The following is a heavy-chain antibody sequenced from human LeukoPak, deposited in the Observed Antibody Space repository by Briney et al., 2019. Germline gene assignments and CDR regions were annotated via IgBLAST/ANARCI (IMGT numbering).Heavy chain of an antibody. CDR3: ARAESSYRGYSYGSDY. Sequence: ASVKVSCKASGYTFTGYYMHWVRQAPGQGLEWMGRINPNSGGTNYAQKFQGRVTMTRDTSISTAYMELSRLRSDDTAVYHCARAESSYRGYSYGSDYWGQGTLVTVSS. CDR2: INPNSGGT. D-gene: IGHD5-18*01. J-gene: IGHJ4*02. CDR1: GYTFTGYY. V-gene: IGHV1-2*06.